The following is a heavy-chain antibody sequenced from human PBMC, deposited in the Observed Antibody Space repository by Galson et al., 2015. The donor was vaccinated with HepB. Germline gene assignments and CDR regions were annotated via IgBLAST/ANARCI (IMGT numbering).Heavy chain of an antibody. CDR3: ARDQGQQLADYYYYYGMDV. V-gene: IGHV3-21*01. Sequence: SLRLSCAASGFTFSSYGMSWVRQAPGKGLEWVSSISSSSSYIYYADSVKGRFTISRDNAKNSLYLQMNSLRAEDTAVYYCARDQGQQLADYYYYYGMDVWGQGTMVTVSS. D-gene: IGHD6-13*01. J-gene: IGHJ6*02. CDR1: GFTFSSYG. CDR2: ISSSSSYI.